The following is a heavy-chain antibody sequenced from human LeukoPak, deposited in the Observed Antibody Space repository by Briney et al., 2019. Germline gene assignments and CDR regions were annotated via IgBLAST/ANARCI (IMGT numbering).Heavy chain of an antibody. J-gene: IGHJ4*02. CDR2: INPSGGGT. CDR3: ASGYKTVSVFDH. Sequence: ASVNVSCKASGYTFTTYYMHWVRQAPGQGLVWMGLINPSGGGTRYAQKFQGRVTMTRGTSTSTVYMELSSLRSEDTAVYYCASGYKTVSVFDHWGQGTLVTVSS. CDR1: GYTFTTYY. D-gene: IGHD5-24*01. V-gene: IGHV1-46*01.